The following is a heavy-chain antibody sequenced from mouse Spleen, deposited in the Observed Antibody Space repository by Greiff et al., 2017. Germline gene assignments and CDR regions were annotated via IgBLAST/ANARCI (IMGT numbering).Heavy chain of an antibody. D-gene: IGHD3-2*01. CDR2: INPNNGGT. CDR3: ARSGGTARATRFAY. J-gene: IGHJ3*01. CDR1: GYTFTDYY. V-gene: IGHV1-26*01. Sequence: EVQLQQSGPELVKPGASVKISCKASGYTFTDYYMNWVKQSHGKSLEWIGDINPNNGGTSYNQKFKGKATLTVDKSSSTAYMELRSLTSEDSAVYYCARSGGTARATRFAYWGQGTLVTVSA.